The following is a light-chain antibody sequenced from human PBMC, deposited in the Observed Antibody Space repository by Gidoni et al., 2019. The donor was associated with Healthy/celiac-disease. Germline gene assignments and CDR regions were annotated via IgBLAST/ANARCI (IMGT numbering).Light chain of an antibody. CDR3: QSYDSSLSGYVV. CDR2: GNS. CDR1: SSNIGAGYD. J-gene: IGLJ2*01. V-gene: IGLV1-40*01. Sequence: GAPGQRVTISCTGSSSNIGAGYDVHWYQQLPGTAPKLLIYGNSNRPSGVPDRFSGSKSGTSASLAITGLQAEDEADYYCQSYDSSLSGYVVFGGGTKLTVL.